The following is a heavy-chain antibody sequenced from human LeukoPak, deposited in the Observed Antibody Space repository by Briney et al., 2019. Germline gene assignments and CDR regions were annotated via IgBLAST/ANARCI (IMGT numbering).Heavy chain of an antibody. CDR3: ARVSYYYDRTDY. CDR2: IYYSGST. V-gene: IGHV4-30-4*01. Sequence: SETLSLTCTVSGGSISSGDYYWSWIRQPPGKGLEWIGYIYYSGSTYYNPSLKSRVTITVDTSKNQFSLKLNSVTAADTAVYYCARVSYYYDRTDYWGQGTLVTVSP. J-gene: IGHJ4*02. D-gene: IGHD3-22*01. CDR1: GGSISSGDYY.